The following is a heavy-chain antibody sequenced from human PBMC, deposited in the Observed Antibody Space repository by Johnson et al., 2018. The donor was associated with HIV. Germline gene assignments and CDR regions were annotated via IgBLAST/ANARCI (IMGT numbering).Heavy chain of an antibody. D-gene: IGHD3-10*01. CDR1: GFTFSSHS. J-gene: IGHJ3*02. CDR3: VRTRHYYEAFDI. CDR2: ISSSGGST. V-gene: IGHV3-23*04. Sequence: VQLVESGGGVVRPGESLRLSCAASGFTFSSHSMNWVRQAPGKGLEWVSSISSSGGSTYYADSVKGRFTISRDNSKNTLYLQMNSLRAEDTAVYYCVRTRHYYEAFDIWGQGTMVTVSS.